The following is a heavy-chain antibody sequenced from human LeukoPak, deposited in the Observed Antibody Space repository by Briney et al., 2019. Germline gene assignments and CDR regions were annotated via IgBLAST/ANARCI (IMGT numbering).Heavy chain of an antibody. J-gene: IGHJ6*02. D-gene: IGHD6-13*01. CDR1: GFNFTNYA. CDR2: LSGHGSNK. CDR3: AKDSRGGPDYLAAAGYYYGMDV. V-gene: IGHV3-23*01. Sequence: GGSLRLSCAASGFNFTNYAMSWVRQAPAKGLEWVSALSGHGSNKYYADSVKGRFTISRDNSKNTLYLQMNSLRAEDTAVYYCAKDSRGGPDYLAAAGYYYGMDVWGQGTTVTVSS.